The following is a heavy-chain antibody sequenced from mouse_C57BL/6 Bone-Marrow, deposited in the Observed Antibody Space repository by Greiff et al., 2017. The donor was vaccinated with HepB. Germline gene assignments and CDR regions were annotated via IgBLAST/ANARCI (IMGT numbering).Heavy chain of an antibody. CDR1: GYTFTSYG. D-gene: IGHD1-1*01. V-gene: IGHV1-81*01. CDR2: IYPRSGNT. CDR3: AREVLYYYYFDY. J-gene: IGHJ2*01. Sequence: VQLQQSGAELARPGASVKLSCKASGYTFTSYGISWVKQRTGQGLEWIGEIYPRSGNTYYNEKFKGKATLTADKSSSTAYMELRSLTSEDSAVYFCAREVLYYYYFDYWGQGTTLTVSS.